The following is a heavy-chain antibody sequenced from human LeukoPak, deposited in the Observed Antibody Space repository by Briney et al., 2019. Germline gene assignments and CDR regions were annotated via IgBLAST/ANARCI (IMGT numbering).Heavy chain of an antibody. CDR1: GFIFSNVW. V-gene: IGHV3-7*01. CDR2: IKQDGSQS. CDR3: AIEGSGRSLAA. Sequence: GGSLRLSCAASGFIFSNVWMSWVRQAPGKGLEWVANIKQDGSQSYYVDSVQGRFTISRDTARNSLHLQINSLRAEDTAMYYCAIEGSGRSLAAWGQGTLVTVSS. J-gene: IGHJ5*02. D-gene: IGHD3-3*01.